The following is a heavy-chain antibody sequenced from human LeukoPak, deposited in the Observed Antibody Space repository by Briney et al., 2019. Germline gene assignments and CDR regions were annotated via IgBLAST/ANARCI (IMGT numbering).Heavy chain of an antibody. Sequence: GGSLRLSCAASGFDFSKYTMSWVRQAPGKGLEWMAVISYDGSITYYADSVKGRFTISRDNFKNTLSLEMTSLRGEDTALYYCAKEKDYYVSASCDYWGQGIQVTVSS. D-gene: IGHD3-10*01. J-gene: IGHJ4*02. CDR1: GFDFSKYT. CDR2: ISYDGSIT. V-gene: IGHV3-30*04. CDR3: AKEKDYYVSASCDY.